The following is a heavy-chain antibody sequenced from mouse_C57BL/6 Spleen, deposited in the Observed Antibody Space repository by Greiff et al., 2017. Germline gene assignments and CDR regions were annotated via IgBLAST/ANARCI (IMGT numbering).Heavy chain of an antibody. D-gene: IGHD1-1*01. CDR1: GYSFTGYY. CDR3: AISLRYFDY. V-gene: IGHV1-42*01. J-gene: IGHJ2*01. CDR2: INPSTGGT. Sequence: DVKLVESGPELVKPGASVKISCKASGYSFTGYYMNWVKQSPEKSLEWIGEINPSTGGTTYNQKFKAKATLTVDKSSSTAYMQLKSLTSEDSAVYYCAISLRYFDYWGQGTTLTVSS.